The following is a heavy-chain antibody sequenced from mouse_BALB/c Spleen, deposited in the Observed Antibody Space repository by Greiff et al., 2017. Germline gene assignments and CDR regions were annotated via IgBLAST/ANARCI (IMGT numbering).Heavy chain of an antibody. CDR2: ISDGGSYT. D-gene: IGHD3-3*01. V-gene: IGHV5-4*02. J-gene: IGHJ2*01. Sequence: EVLLVESGGGLVKPGGSLKLSCAASGFTFSDYYMYWVRQTPEKGLEWVATISDGGSYTYYPASVKGRFTISRDTAKNNLYLQMSSLKSEDTAMYYCAKGRGREGGYYFDYWGQGTTLTVSS. CDR3: AKGRGREGGYYFDY. CDR1: GFTFSDYY.